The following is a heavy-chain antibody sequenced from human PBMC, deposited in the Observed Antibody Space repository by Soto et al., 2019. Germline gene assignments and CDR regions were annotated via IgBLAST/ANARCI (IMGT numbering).Heavy chain of an antibody. CDR3: AASTFGDYYGMGV. Sequence: SETLSLTCTVSGPSISGYYWNWIRQAAGKGLEWIGRVYISTGTTNYNPSLMSRVTMSADTSKKQVSLKLSSVTAADTAIYYCAASTFGDYYGMGVWGQGASVTVSS. V-gene: IGHV4-4*07. J-gene: IGHJ6*02. CDR2: VYISTGTT. CDR1: GPSISGYY. D-gene: IGHD3-3*01.